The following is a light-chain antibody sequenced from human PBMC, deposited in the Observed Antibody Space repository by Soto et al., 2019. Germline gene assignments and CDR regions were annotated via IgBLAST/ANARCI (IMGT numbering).Light chain of an antibody. Sequence: DIQMTQSPSTLSASVGDRVTITCRASQSIGSWLAWYQQKPGKAPKFLIYAASSLQSGVPSRFSGSGSGTEFTLTISSLQPDDIATYYCQQYNSYSWTFGQGTKVDI. CDR3: QQYNSYSWT. J-gene: IGKJ1*01. CDR2: AAS. V-gene: IGKV1-5*01. CDR1: QSIGSW.